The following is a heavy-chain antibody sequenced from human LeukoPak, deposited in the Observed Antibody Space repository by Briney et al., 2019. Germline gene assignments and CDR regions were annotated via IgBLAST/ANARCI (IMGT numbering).Heavy chain of an antibody. J-gene: IGHJ4*02. CDR2: IYHSGST. D-gene: IGHD4-17*01. Sequence: SGTLSLTCAVSGGSISSSNWWSWVRQPPGKGLEWIGEIYHSGSTNYNPSLKSRVTISADKSKNQFSLKLSSVTAADTAVYYCARDRYGDYPFDYWGQGTLVTVSS. CDR3: ARDRYGDYPFDY. CDR1: GGSISSSNW. V-gene: IGHV4-4*02.